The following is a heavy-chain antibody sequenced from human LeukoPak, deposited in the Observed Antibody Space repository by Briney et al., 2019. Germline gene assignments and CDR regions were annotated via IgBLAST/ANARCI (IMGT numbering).Heavy chain of an antibody. Sequence: ASVKVSCKASVYSFTGYYMHWVRQAPGQGLEWMGWINPNSGGTNYAQKFQGRVTMTRDTSISTAYMELSRLRSDDTAVYYCAPLGDYGDSVDILNWGQGTLVTVSS. D-gene: IGHD4-17*01. CDR2: INPNSGGT. CDR3: APLGDYGDSVDILN. J-gene: IGHJ4*02. V-gene: IGHV1-2*02. CDR1: VYSFTGYY.